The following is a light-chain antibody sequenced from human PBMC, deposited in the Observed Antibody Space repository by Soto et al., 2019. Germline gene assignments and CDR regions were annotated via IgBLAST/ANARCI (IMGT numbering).Light chain of an antibody. CDR1: SSDIGSNNY. J-gene: IGLJ3*02. CDR2: EVS. V-gene: IGLV2-14*01. Sequence: QSALTQPASVSGSPGQSITISCTGTSSDIGSNNYVSWFQQRPGEAPTLYEVSNRPSGVSTHFSGSKSGNTASLTISGLLPEDEAEYYCSSYTTTTRLFGGGTKLTVL. CDR3: SSYTTTTRL.